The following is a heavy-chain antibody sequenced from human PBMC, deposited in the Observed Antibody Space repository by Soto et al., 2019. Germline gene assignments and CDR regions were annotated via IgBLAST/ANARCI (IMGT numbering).Heavy chain of an antibody. CDR3: ARDGDYYDSSGYKGLDY. J-gene: IGHJ4*02. CDR2: IYYSGST. Sequence: SETLSLTCVVSGGSLSSYYWSWIRQPPGKGLEWIGYIYYSGSTYYNPSLKSRVTISVDTSKNQFSLKLSSVTAADTAVYYCARDGDYYDSSGYKGLDYWGQGTLVTVSS. V-gene: IGHV4-59*12. D-gene: IGHD3-22*01. CDR1: GGSLSSYY.